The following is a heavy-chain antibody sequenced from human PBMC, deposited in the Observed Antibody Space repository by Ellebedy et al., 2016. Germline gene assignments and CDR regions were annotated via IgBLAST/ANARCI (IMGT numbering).Heavy chain of an antibody. V-gene: IGHV4-34*01. CDR1: GGSFSGYY. J-gene: IGHJ4*02. Sequence: SETLSLTCAVYGGSFSGYYWSWIRQPPGKGLEWIGEINHSGSTNYNPSLKSRVTISVDTSKNQFSLKLSSVTAADTAVYYCARGQTRGGYYDYWGQGTLVTVSS. D-gene: IGHD2-15*01. CDR3: ARGQTRGGYYDY. CDR2: INHSGST.